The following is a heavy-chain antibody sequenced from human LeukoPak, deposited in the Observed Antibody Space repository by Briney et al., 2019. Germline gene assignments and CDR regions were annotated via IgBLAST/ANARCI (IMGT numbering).Heavy chain of an antibody. CDR2: ISYDGSNK. J-gene: IGHJ6*02. Sequence: GGSLRLSCAASGFTFSSYGMHWVRQAPGKGLERVAVISYDGSNKYYADSVKGRFTISRDNSKNTLYLQMNSLRAEDTAVYYCVCSGWPNPLYGMDVWGQGTTVTVSS. V-gene: IGHV3-30*03. CDR1: GFTFSSYG. CDR3: VCSGWPNPLYGMDV. D-gene: IGHD2-15*01.